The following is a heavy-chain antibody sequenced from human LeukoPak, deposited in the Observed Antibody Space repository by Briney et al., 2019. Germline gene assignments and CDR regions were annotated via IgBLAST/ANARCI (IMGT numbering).Heavy chain of an antibody. CDR2: ISSSGSTI. V-gene: IGHV3-11*01. Sequence: GGSLRLSCAASGFTFSDYYMSWIRQAPGKGLEWVSYISSSGSTIYYADSVKGRFTISRDNAKNSLCLQMNSLRAEDTAVYYCARDTNYYGSGSNFDYWGQGTLVTVSS. CDR3: ARDTNYYGSGSNFDY. CDR1: GFTFSDYY. D-gene: IGHD3-10*01. J-gene: IGHJ4*02.